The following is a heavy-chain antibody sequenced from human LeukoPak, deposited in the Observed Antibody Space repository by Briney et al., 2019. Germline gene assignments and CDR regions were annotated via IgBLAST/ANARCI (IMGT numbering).Heavy chain of an antibody. CDR2: ILYSGTT. Sequence: SETLSLTCNVSGGPISSFNWNWLRQLPGKRLEWIGRILYSGTTDYNASLKSRVTIPRDTSKNHFSLNLSAVTAADTAVYFCARVRDFGADSDAFDVWGQGTMVTVSS. V-gene: IGHV4-59*01. J-gene: IGHJ3*01. CDR1: GGPISSFN. CDR3: ARVRDFGADSDAFDV. D-gene: IGHD4/OR15-4a*01.